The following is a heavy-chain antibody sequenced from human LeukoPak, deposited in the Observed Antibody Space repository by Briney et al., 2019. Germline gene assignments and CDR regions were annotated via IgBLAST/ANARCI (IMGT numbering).Heavy chain of an antibody. Sequence: SETLSLTCTVSGGSISSYYWSWIRQPPGKGLEWIGYIYYSGSTNYNPSLKSRVTISVDTSKNQFSLKLSSVTAADTAVYYCATVTTVSTRGAFDIWGQGTMVTVSS. CDR1: GGSISSYY. CDR2: IYYSGST. J-gene: IGHJ3*02. D-gene: IGHD4-17*01. V-gene: IGHV4-59*12. CDR3: ATVTTVSTRGAFDI.